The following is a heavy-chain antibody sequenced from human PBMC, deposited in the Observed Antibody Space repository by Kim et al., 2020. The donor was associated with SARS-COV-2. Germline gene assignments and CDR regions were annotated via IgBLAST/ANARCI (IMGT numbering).Heavy chain of an antibody. Sequence: YAQKFQGRVTMTRNTSPDTAYMELSSLTSDDTAVYYCARDRALGTYFDYWGHGTLVTVSS. V-gene: IGHV1-18*01. J-gene: IGHJ4*01. CDR3: ARDRALGTYFDY.